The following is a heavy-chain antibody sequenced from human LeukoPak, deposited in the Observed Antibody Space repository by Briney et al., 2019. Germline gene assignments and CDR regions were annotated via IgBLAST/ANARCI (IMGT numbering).Heavy chain of an antibody. Sequence: PGGSLRLSCAASGFTFSSYWMSWVRQAPGKGLEWVSAISGSGSSTYYADSVKGRFTISRDNSKNTLYLQMNSLKAEDTAVYYCAKGFNYYGSGSIDYWGQEPWSPSPQ. CDR2: ISGSGSST. CDR1: GFTFSSYW. V-gene: IGHV3-23*01. CDR3: AKGFNYYGSGSIDY. D-gene: IGHD3-10*01. J-gene: IGHJ4*01.